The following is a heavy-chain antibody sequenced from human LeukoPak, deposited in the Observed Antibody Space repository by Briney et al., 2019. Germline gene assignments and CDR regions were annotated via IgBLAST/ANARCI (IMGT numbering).Heavy chain of an antibody. V-gene: IGHV3-7*01. D-gene: IGHD4-11*01. CDR1: GFTFSSYW. Sequence: GGSLRLSCAASGFTFSSYWMSWVRQAPGRGLEWVANIKQDVSEKHYVDSVKGRFTVSRDNAKNSLYLQMNSLRAEDTAVYYCVRDFSNYVAFFDSWGQGVLVTVSS. J-gene: IGHJ4*02. CDR3: VRDFSNYVAFFDS. CDR2: IKQDVSEK.